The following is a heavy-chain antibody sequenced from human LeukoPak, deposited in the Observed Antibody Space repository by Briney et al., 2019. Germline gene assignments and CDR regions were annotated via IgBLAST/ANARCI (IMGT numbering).Heavy chain of an antibody. CDR3: ARRSHVAFDI. J-gene: IGHJ3*02. V-gene: IGHV5-51*01. Sequence: GESLKISCKGSGYSFTKYWIVWVRQMPGKGLEWMGIIYPGDSDTRYSPSFQCQVTIPADKSITTAYLQWSSLKDSDTAIYYCARRSHVAFDIWGQGTVVTVSS. CDR1: GYSFTKYW. CDR2: IYPGDSDT.